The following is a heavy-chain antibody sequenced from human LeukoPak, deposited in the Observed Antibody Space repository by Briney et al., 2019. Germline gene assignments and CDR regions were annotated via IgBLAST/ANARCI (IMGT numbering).Heavy chain of an antibody. V-gene: IGHV4-34*01. J-gene: IGHJ2*01. CDR1: GGSFSGYY. Sequence: SETLSLTCAVYGGSFSGYYWSWIRQPPGKGLEWIGEINHSGSTNYNPSLKSRVTISVDTSKNQFSLKLRSVTAADTAVYYCARGRITMIVVVTYWYFDLWGRGTLVTVSS. CDR3: ARGRITMIVVVTYWYFDL. D-gene: IGHD3-22*01. CDR2: INHSGST.